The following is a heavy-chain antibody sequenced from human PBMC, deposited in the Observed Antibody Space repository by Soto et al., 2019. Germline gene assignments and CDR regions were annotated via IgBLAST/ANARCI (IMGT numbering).Heavy chain of an antibody. CDR2: IYYSGGT. CDR3: ARYMYSSAMFDP. CDR1: GGSISSYY. V-gene: IGHV4-59*01. Sequence: SETLSLTCTVSGGSISSYYWSWIRQPPGKGLEWIGYIYYSGGTNYNPSLKSRVTISVDTSKNQFSLKLSSVTAADTAVYYCARYMYSSAMFDPWGQGTLVTVSS. D-gene: IGHD6-19*01. J-gene: IGHJ5*02.